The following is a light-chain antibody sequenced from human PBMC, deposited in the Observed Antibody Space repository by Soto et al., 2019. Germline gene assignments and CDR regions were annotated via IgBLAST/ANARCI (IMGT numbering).Light chain of an antibody. V-gene: IGKV1-6*01. CDR1: QGIRNE. J-gene: IGKJ2*01. CDR3: LQDKNYPRT. Sequence: AIQMTQSPSSLSASVGARVTITCRASQGIRNELGWYQQKPGKAPKLLMYAAFNLQAGDPSRFSGSGPGTDFSLTISSLQPEDFANYYCLQDKNYPRTFGQRTKLET. CDR2: AAF.